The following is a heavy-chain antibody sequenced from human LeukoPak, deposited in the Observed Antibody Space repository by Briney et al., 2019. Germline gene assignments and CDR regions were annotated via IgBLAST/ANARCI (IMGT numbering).Heavy chain of an antibody. CDR1: GYTFPSYF. J-gene: IGHJ4*02. D-gene: IGHD3-10*01. V-gene: IGHV1-46*01. CDR2: INPTGGST. Sequence: ASVKVSCKASGYTFPSYFMHWVRQAPGQGLEWMGIINPTGGSTTYAQKFQGRVTMTRDTSTSTVYMELSSLRSEDTAVYYCASLGSGSSRIIDFDYWGQGTLVTVSS. CDR3: ASLGSGSSRIIDFDY.